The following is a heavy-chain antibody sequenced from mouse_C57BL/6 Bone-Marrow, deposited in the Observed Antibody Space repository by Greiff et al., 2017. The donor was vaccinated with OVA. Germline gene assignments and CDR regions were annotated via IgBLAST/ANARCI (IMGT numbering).Heavy chain of an antibody. V-gene: IGHV1-81*01. Sequence: VMLVESGAELARPGASVKLSCKASGYTFTSYGISWVKQRTGQGLEWIGEIYPRSGNTYYNEKFKGKATLTAGKSSSTAYMELRSLTSEDSAVYFCARENYGFLFDYWGQGTTLTVSS. CDR2: IYPRSGNT. J-gene: IGHJ2*01. CDR3: ARENYGFLFDY. CDR1: GYTFTSYG. D-gene: IGHD1-1*01.